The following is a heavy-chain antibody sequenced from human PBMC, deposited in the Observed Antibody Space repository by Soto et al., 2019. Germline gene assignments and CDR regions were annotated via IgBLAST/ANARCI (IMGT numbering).Heavy chain of an antibody. V-gene: IGHV3-66*01. J-gene: IGHJ4*02. CDR3: AAESTSGSYGPLAY. CDR2: IYIAGTT. D-gene: IGHD3-10*01. Sequence: EVQLVESGGGLVQPGGSLRLSCAASGFTINSNYMSWVRQAPGKGLEWVSVIYIAGTTYYADSVKDRFTISRDNSKNTLYLQMNSLRAEDTAVYYCAAESTSGSYGPLAYWGQGTLVTVSS. CDR1: GFTINSNY.